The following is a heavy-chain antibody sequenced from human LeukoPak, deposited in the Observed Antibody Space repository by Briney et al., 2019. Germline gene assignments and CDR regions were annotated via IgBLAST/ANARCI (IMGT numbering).Heavy chain of an antibody. CDR2: INPNSGVT. Sequence: ASVKVSCKASGYTFTGYYLHWVRQAPGQGLEWMGWINPNSGVTNYAQNFQGRVTMTRDTFISTGYMELSRLRSDDTALYYCARAEAGIDYWGQGTLVTVSS. D-gene: IGHD6-19*01. CDR3: ARAEAGIDY. CDR1: GYTFTGYY. J-gene: IGHJ4*02. V-gene: IGHV1-2*02.